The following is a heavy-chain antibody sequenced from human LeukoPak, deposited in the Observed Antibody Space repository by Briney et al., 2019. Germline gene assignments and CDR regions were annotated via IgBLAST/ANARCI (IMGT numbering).Heavy chain of an antibody. CDR1: GGSISSSSYY. CDR2: IYYSGST. J-gene: IGHJ5*02. D-gene: IGHD2-2*01. Sequence: SETLSLTCTVSGGSISSSSYYWGWIRQPPGKGLEWIGSIYYSGSTYYNPSLKSRVTISVDTSKNQFSLKLSSVTAADTAVYYCARHGMGRGIVVVPAALNPWGQGTLVTVSS. V-gene: IGHV4-39*01. CDR3: ARHGMGRGIVVVPAALNP.